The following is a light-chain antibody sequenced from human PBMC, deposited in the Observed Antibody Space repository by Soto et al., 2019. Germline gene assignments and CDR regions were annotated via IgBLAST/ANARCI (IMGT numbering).Light chain of an antibody. CDR2: GAS. Sequence: EIVLTQSPGTLSLSPGERATLSCRASQSVSSSYLAWYQQKPGQAPRLVIYGASSRATGIPDRFSGSGSGTDFTLTISRLEPEDFAVYYCQQYGSSPPETFGGGTKVEIK. CDR3: QQYGSSPPET. CDR1: QSVSSSY. J-gene: IGKJ4*01. V-gene: IGKV3-20*01.